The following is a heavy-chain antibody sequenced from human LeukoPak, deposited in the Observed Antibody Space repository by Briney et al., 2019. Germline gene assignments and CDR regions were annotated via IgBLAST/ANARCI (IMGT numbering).Heavy chain of an antibody. CDR1: GFTFSSYS. Sequence: PGGSLRLSCAASGFTFSSYSMNWVRQAPGKGLEWVSSISSSSSYIYYADSVKGRFTISRDNAKNSLYLQMNSLRAEDTAVYYCARDPRVFMYSSSWYPDYWGQGTLVTVSS. V-gene: IGHV3-21*01. CDR2: ISSSSSYI. D-gene: IGHD6-13*01. CDR3: ARDPRVFMYSSSWYPDY. J-gene: IGHJ4*02.